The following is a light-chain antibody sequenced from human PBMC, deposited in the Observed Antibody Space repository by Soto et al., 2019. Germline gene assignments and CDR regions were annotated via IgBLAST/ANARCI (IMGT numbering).Light chain of an antibody. CDR1: QSLNNW. Sequence: DIQMTQSPSTLSASVGDRVTITCRASQSLNNWLAWYQQKPGKAPKLLIYKAYSLESGVPSRFSGSGSGTEFTLTISSLQPDDSATYYCQQYNSYSWTFGQGTKVDIK. J-gene: IGKJ1*01. CDR3: QQYNSYSWT. V-gene: IGKV1-5*03. CDR2: KAY.